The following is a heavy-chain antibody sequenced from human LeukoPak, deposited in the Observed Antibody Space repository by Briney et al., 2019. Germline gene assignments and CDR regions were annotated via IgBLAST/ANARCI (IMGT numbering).Heavy chain of an antibody. J-gene: IGHJ6*02. CDR2: INSDGSST. Sequence: PGGSLRLSCAASGFTFSSYWMHWVRQPPGKGLVWVSRINSDGSSTSYADSVKGRFTISRDNAKNTLYLQMNSLRAEDTAVYYCASINYGGNSWFGYYYYGMDVWGQGTTVTVSS. CDR1: GFTFSSYW. V-gene: IGHV3-74*01. CDR3: ASINYGGNSWFGYYYYGMDV. D-gene: IGHD4-23*01.